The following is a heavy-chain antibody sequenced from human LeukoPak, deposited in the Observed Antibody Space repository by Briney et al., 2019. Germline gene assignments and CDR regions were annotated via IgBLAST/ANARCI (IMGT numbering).Heavy chain of an antibody. D-gene: IGHD3-22*01. CDR2: IYYSGST. V-gene: IGHV4-30-4*01. CDR3: ARGIPDSSGYYFDY. CDR1: GGSISGADYY. J-gene: IGHJ4*02. Sequence: PSQTLSLTCTFSGGSISGADYYWSWIRQPPEKGLEWIGYIYYSGSTYYNPSLKSRVSISVDTSKNQFSLKLSSVTAADTAVYYCARGIPDSSGYYFDYWGQGTLVTVSS.